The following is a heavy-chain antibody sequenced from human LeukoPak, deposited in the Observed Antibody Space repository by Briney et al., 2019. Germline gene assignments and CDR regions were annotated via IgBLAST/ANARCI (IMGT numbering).Heavy chain of an antibody. V-gene: IGHV1-18*01. D-gene: IGHD2-2*01. CDR2: ISAYNGNT. CDR1: GYTFTSYG. J-gene: IGHJ3*02. Sequence: ASVKVSCKASGYTFTSYGISWVRQAPGQGLEWMGWISAYNGNTNYAQKLQGRVTMTTDTSTSTAYMELRSLRSDDTAVYYCARPQRSRRYCSSTSCYHDAFDIWGQGTMVTVSS. CDR3: ARPQRSRRYCSSTSCYHDAFDI.